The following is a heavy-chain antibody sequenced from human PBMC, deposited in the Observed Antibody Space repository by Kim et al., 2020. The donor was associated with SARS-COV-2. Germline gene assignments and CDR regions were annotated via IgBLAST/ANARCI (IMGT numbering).Heavy chain of an antibody. CDR3: AKELGHIVVVTYWYFDL. D-gene: IGHD2-21*02. Sequence: GGSLRLSCAASGFTFSSYAMSWVRQAPGKGLEWVSAISGSGGSTYYADSVKGRFTISRDNSKNTLYLQMNSLRAEDTAVYYCAKELGHIVVVTYWYFDLWGRGTLVTVSS. J-gene: IGHJ2*01. CDR1: GFTFSSYA. CDR2: ISGSGGST. V-gene: IGHV3-23*01.